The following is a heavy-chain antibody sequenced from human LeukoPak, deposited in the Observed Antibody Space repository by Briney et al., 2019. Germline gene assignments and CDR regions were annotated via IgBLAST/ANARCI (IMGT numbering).Heavy chain of an antibody. V-gene: IGHV3-23*01. CDR2: ISGSGGST. CDR1: GFTFSSYA. Sequence: GGSLRLSCAASGFTFSSYAMSWVRQAPGKGLEWVSAISGSGGSTYYADSVKGRFTISRDNAKNSLYLQMNSLRAEDTAVYYCAGDHGSGFGHWGQGTLVTVSS. D-gene: IGHD3-10*01. J-gene: IGHJ4*02. CDR3: AGDHGSGFGH.